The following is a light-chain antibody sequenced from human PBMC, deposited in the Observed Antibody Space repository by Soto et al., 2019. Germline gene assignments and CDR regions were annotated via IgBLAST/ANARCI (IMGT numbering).Light chain of an antibody. J-gene: IGKJ4*01. V-gene: IGKV1-39*01. CDR2: AAS. Sequence: DIQMTQSPSSLSASVGDRVTITCRASQNINNYLNWYQQKPGKAPELLIFAASTLQSGVPSRFSGTGSGTDFTLTIDSLQPADFATYYCQQSYTTLGLTFGGGTRVEIK. CDR3: QQSYTTLGLT. CDR1: QNINNY.